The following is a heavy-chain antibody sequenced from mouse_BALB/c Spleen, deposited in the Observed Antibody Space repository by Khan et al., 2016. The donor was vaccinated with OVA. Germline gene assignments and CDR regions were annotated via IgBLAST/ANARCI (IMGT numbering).Heavy chain of an antibody. V-gene: IGHV1-7*01. CDR2: INPTSGYT. Sequence: QVRLQQSGAELAKPGASVKMSCKASGYTFTSYWMNWIKQRPGQGLEWIGYINPTSGYTDYNQKFKDKATLTADKSSSTAYMQLNSLTSDDSAVYYCARDRIDYWGQGTTLTVSS. CDR3: ARDRIDY. J-gene: IGHJ2*01. CDR1: GYTFTSYW.